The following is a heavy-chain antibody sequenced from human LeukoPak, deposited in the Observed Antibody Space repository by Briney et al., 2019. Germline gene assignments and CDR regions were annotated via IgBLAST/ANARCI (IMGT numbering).Heavy chain of an antibody. CDR2: INRNGDST. J-gene: IGHJ6*03. Sequence: GGSLRLSCAASGFTFDDYGMSWVRQGPGKGLEWVSAINRNGDSTGYADSVKGRFTISRDNAKNSLYLQMNSLRAEDTAVYYCARDRSYRGGGYYYYYMDVWGKGTTVTVSS. D-gene: IGHD3-10*01. CDR1: GFTFDDYG. V-gene: IGHV3-20*04. CDR3: ARDRSYRGGGYYYYYMDV.